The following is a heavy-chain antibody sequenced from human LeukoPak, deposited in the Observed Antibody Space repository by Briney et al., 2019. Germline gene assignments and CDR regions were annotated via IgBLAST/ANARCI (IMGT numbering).Heavy chain of an antibody. D-gene: IGHD3-22*01. CDR3: ARRYYDSSGYYTNWFDP. V-gene: IGHV4-59*01. CDR1: GGSISSYY. CDR2: IYYSGST. J-gene: IGHJ5*02. Sequence: PSETLSLTCTVSGGSISSYYWTWIRQPPGKGLEWIGYIYYSGSTNFNPSLKSRVTISVDTSKNQFSLKLSSVTAADTAVYYCARRYYDSSGYYTNWFDPWGQGTLVTVSS.